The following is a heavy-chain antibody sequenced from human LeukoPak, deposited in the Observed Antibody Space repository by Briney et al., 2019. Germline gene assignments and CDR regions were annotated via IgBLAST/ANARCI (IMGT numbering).Heavy chain of an antibody. CDR1: GFTFSTYW. V-gene: IGHV3-7*01. J-gene: IGHJ4*02. D-gene: IGHD3-22*01. CDR2: IKYDGSDT. CDR3: ASDPPPVDNTGYLDY. Sequence: QSGGSLRLSCAASGFTFSTYWMTWVRQSQGKCLEWVTNIKYDGSDTHYVESVKGRFTISRDNDKNSLYLQMKSLREEDTAVYYCASDPPPVDNTGYLDYWGQGTLVTVSS.